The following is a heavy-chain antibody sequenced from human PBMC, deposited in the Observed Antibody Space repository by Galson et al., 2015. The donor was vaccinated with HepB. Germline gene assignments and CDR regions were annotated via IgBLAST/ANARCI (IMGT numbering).Heavy chain of an antibody. CDR3: ARVPAYDFWSGYYHRHEDWFDS. J-gene: IGHJ5*01. CDR1: GYTFTSYD. V-gene: IGHV1-8*01. D-gene: IGHD3-3*01. Sequence: SVKVSCKASGYTFTSYDINWVRQATGQGLEWMGWMNPNSGNTGYAQKFQGRVTMTRNTSISTAYMELSSLRSEDTAVYYCARVPAYDFWSGYYHRHEDWFDSWGQGTLVTVSS. CDR2: MNPNSGNT.